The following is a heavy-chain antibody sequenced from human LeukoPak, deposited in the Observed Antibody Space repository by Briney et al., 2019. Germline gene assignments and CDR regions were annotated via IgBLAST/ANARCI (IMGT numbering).Heavy chain of an antibody. Sequence: PEGSLRLSCAASGFTFSGYGIHWVRQAPGKGLEWVSSISSSGSTIYYADSVKGRFTISRDNAKNSLYLQMSGLTAEDTAVYYCARSGGYCSGGTCYSGYFDYWGQGTLVTVSS. CDR1: GFTFSGYG. CDR3: ARSGGYCSGGTCYSGYFDY. V-gene: IGHV3-48*03. J-gene: IGHJ4*02. CDR2: ISSSGSTI. D-gene: IGHD2-15*01.